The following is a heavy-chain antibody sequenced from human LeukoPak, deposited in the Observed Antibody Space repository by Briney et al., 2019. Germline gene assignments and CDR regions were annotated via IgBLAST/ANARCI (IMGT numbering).Heavy chain of an antibody. CDR2: IYPGDSDT. CDR1: GYSFTSYW. J-gene: IGHJ4*02. CDR3: ARLPNFFVARFRYFDY. Sequence: GESLKISCKGSGYSFTSYWIGWVRQMPGKGLEWMGIIYPGDSDTRHSPSFQGQVTISADKSISTAYLQWSSLKASDTAMYYCARLPNFFVARFRYFDYWGQGTLVTVSS. V-gene: IGHV5-51*01. D-gene: IGHD6-6*01.